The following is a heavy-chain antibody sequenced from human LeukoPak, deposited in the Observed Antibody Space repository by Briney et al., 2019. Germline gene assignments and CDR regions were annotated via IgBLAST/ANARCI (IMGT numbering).Heavy chain of an antibody. CDR1: GFTFSSYW. V-gene: IGHV3-7*01. J-gene: IGHJ4*02. D-gene: IGHD3-3*01. Sequence: GWSLRLSCAASGFTFSSYWMSWVRQAPGKGLEWVANIKQDGSEKYYVDSVKGRFTISRDNAKNSLYLQMNSLRAEDTAVYYCARDYAYYDFWSVYYDQGVFDYWGQGTLVTVSS. CDR2: IKQDGSEK. CDR3: ARDYAYYDFWSVYYDQGVFDY.